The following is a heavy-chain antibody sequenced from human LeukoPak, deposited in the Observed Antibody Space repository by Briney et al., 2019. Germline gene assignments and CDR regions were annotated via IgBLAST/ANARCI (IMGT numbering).Heavy chain of an antibody. V-gene: IGHV4-34*01. J-gene: IGHJ3*02. CDR1: GGSFSGYY. Sequence: SETLSLTCAVYGGSFSGYYWSWIRQPPGKGLEWIGEINHSGSTNYNPSLKGRVTISVDTSKNQFSLKLSSVTAADTAVYYCARGPQHAFDIWGQGTMVTVSS. CDR3: ARGPQHAFDI. CDR2: INHSGST.